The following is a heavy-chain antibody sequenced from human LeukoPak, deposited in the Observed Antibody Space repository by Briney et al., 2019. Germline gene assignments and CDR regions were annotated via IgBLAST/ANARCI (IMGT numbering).Heavy chain of an antibody. J-gene: IGHJ1*01. Sequence: PGGSLRLSCAASGFTFSNYAMSWVRQAPGKGLEWVSAISGSGDSTYYADSVKGRFTISRDNSRNTLYLQMNSLRAEDTAVYYCARDPNGNYVGAFDFQRWGQGTLVIVSS. CDR2: ISGSGDST. CDR1: GFTFSNYA. D-gene: IGHD1-7*01. V-gene: IGHV3-23*01. CDR3: ARDPNGNYVGAFDFQR.